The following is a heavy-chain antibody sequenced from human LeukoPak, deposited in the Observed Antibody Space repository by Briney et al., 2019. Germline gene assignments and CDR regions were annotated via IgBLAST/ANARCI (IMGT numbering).Heavy chain of an antibody. J-gene: IGHJ6*03. Sequence: GGSLRLSCAASGFTFSSYEMNWVRQAPGKGLEGVSYISSSSSNIYDADSMKGRFTLSRDNTKNSLYLQMNSLRDEDTAVYYCARGGYSSSSYFYYYMDVWGKGTTVTVSS. CDR3: ARGGYSSSSYFYYYMDV. V-gene: IGHV3-48*03. D-gene: IGHD6-6*01. CDR1: GFTFSSYE. CDR2: ISSSSSNI.